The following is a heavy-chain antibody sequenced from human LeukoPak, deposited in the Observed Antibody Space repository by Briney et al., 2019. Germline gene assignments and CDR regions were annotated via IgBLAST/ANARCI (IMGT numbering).Heavy chain of an antibody. Sequence: PGGSLRLSCAASGFTFSSYGMHWVRQAPGKGLEWVAVISYDGSNKYYADSVKGRFTISRDNSKNTLYLQMNSLRAEDTAVYYCARVPTPSIAAAGSYWGQGTLVTVSS. D-gene: IGHD6-13*01. CDR3: ARVPTPSIAAAGSY. CDR2: ISYDGSNK. J-gene: IGHJ4*02. V-gene: IGHV3-30*03. CDR1: GFTFSSYG.